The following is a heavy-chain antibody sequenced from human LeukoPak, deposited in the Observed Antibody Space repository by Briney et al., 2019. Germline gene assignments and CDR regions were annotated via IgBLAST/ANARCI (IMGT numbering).Heavy chain of an antibody. Sequence: GGSLRLSCAASGFTFSSYGMHWVRQAPGKGLEWVAVISYDGSKKYYADSVKGRLTISRGNSENTVYLQMNSLRPEDTAVYYCARDRTTVSPYWYFDVWGRGTLVTVSS. J-gene: IGHJ2*01. CDR3: ARDRTTVSPYWYFDV. CDR1: GFTFSSYG. CDR2: ISYDGSKK. D-gene: IGHD4-17*01. V-gene: IGHV3-30*03.